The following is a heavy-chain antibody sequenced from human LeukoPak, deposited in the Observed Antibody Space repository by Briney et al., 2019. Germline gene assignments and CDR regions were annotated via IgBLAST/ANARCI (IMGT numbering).Heavy chain of an antibody. V-gene: IGHV4-61*02. CDR1: GNSVGSGSYY. J-gene: IGHJ3*02. D-gene: IGHD3-9*01. CDR2: IYTSGST. Sequence: SQTLSLTCTVSGNSVGSGSYYWTWIRQPAGKGLEWIGRIYTSGSTNYNPSLKSRITISVDTSKNQFSLKLSSVIAADTAVYYCAREMAERYYDILTGYYTRDVFDIWGQGTMVTVSS. CDR3: AREMAERYYDILTGYYTRDVFDI.